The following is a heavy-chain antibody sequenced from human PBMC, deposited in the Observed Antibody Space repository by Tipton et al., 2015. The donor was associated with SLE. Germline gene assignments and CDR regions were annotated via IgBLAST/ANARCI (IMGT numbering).Heavy chain of an antibody. J-gene: IGHJ6*02. CDR1: GFTFSTYG. Sequence: SLRLSCAASGFTFSTYGMHWVRQAPGKGLEWVAVIWYDGSNKYYADSVKGRFTISRDNSKNTLYLQMNSLRAEDTAAYYCARDGLVPAAFAYYYDMDVWGQGTPVTVSS. CDR3: ARDGLVPAAFAYYYDMDV. V-gene: IGHV3-33*01. CDR2: IWYDGSNK. D-gene: IGHD2-2*01.